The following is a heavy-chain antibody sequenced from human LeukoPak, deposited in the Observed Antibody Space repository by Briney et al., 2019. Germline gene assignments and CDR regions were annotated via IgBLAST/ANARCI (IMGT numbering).Heavy chain of an antibody. D-gene: IGHD4-17*01. CDR1: GGSISSSSYY. J-gene: IGHJ6*03. CDR3: AVFGDYVSDYYYYYMDV. Sequence: SETLSLTCTVSGGSISSSSYYWGWIRQPPGKGLEWIGSIYYSGSTYYNPSLKSRVTISVDTSKNQFSLKLSSVTAADTAVYYCAVFGDYVSDYYYYYMDVWGKGTTVTVSS. CDR2: IYYSGST. V-gene: IGHV4-39*07.